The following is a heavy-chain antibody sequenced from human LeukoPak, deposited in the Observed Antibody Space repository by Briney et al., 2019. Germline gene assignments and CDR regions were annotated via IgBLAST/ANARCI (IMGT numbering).Heavy chain of an antibody. CDR3: HLLTIPEHFDY. Sequence: ASVKVSCKASGYTFTSYGISWVRQAPGQGLEWMGWISAYNGNTNYAQKLQGRDTMTTDTSTSTAYMELRSLRSDDTAVYYCHLLTIPEHFDYWGQGTLVTVSS. CDR1: GYTFTSYG. D-gene: IGHD3-3*01. CDR2: ISAYNGNT. J-gene: IGHJ4*02. V-gene: IGHV1-18*01.